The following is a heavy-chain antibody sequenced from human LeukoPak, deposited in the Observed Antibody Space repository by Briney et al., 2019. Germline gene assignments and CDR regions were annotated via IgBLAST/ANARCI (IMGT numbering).Heavy chain of an antibody. D-gene: IGHD1-26*01. CDR2: INSDGSST. CDR3: ARDTVIPYSQVGTTKD. V-gene: IGHV3-74*01. CDR1: GFTVSSTY. Sequence: GGSLRLSCAASGFTVSSTYMSWVRQAPGKGLVWVSRINSDGSSTSYADSVKGRFTISRDNAKNTLYLQMNSLRAEDTAVYYCARDTVIPYSQVGTTKDWGQGTLVTVSS. J-gene: IGHJ4*02.